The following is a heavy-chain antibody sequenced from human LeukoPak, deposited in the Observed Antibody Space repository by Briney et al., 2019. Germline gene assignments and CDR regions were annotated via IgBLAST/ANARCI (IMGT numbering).Heavy chain of an antibody. D-gene: IGHD4-23*01. CDR3: ARGDDYGGNGYYYYGMDV. J-gene: IGHJ6*02. CDR2: INHSGST. CDR1: GGSFSGYY. V-gene: IGHV4-34*01. Sequence: SETLSLTCAVYGGSFSGYYWSWIRQPPGKGPEWIGEINHSGSTNYNPSLKSRVTISVDTSKNQFSLKLSSVTAADTAVYYCARGDDYGGNGYYYYGMDVWGQGTTVTVSS.